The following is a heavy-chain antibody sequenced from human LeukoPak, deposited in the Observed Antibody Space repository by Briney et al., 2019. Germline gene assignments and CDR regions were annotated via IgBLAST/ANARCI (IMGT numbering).Heavy chain of an antibody. Sequence: SETLSLTCTVSGGSISSYYWSWIRQPAGKSLEWLGRIYTSENTNYNTALKSRVTMSVDTSKNQLSLKLSSVTAADTAVYYCARDSLGYSSGWEDYWGQGTLVTVSS. J-gene: IGHJ4*02. V-gene: IGHV4-4*07. D-gene: IGHD6-19*01. CDR1: GGSISSYY. CDR2: IYTSENT. CDR3: ARDSLGYSSGWEDY.